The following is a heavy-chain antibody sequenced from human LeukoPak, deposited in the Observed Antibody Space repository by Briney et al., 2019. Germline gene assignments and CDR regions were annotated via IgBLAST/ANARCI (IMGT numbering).Heavy chain of an antibody. J-gene: IGHJ4*02. CDR2: ICYSGST. Sequence: PSETLSLTCTVSGGSISSSTYYWGWIRQPPGKGLEWIGSICYSGSTYYNPSLKSRVTISVDTSKNQFSLKLSSVTAADTAVYYCGGSIWSSRHFDYWGQGTLVTVSS. V-gene: IGHV4-39*01. D-gene: IGHD3-3*02. CDR1: GGSISSSTYY. CDR3: GGSIWSSRHFDY.